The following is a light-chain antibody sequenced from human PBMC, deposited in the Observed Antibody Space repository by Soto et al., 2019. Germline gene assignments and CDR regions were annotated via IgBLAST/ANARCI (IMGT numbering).Light chain of an antibody. CDR3: QQYDSSPLT. Sequence: EIVLTQSPGTLSLSPGERATLSCRASQSVSSSYLAWYQQKPGQAPRLLLYGASSRATGIPDRFSGSGSGTAFTLTISRLEPEDFAVYYCQQYDSSPLTFGGGTKVEIK. CDR2: GAS. V-gene: IGKV3-20*01. J-gene: IGKJ4*01. CDR1: QSVSSSY.